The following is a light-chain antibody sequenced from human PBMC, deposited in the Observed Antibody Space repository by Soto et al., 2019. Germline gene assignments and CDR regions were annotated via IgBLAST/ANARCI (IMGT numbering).Light chain of an antibody. CDR1: QSVSSY. CDR3: QQRSTWT. Sequence: EIVLTQSPATLSLSPGERATLSCRASQSVSSYLAWYQQKPGQAPRLLIYDASNRATGIPARFSGSGSGTDFTLTISSLEPEDFAVYYCQQRSTWTFGQGTKVE. CDR2: DAS. V-gene: IGKV3-11*01. J-gene: IGKJ1*01.